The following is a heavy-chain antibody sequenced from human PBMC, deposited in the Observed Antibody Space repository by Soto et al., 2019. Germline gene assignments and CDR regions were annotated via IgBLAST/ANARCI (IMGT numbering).Heavy chain of an antibody. CDR1: GGTFSSYA. J-gene: IGHJ6*02. V-gene: IGHV1-69*13. CDR2: IIPIFGTA. D-gene: IGHD6-6*01. Sequence: SVKVSCKASGGTFSSYAISWVRQAPGQGLEWMGGIIPIFGTANYAQKFQGRVTITADESTSTAYMELSSLRSEDTAVYYCARGGSSPLYYYGMDVWGQGTTVTVSS. CDR3: ARGGSSPLYYYGMDV.